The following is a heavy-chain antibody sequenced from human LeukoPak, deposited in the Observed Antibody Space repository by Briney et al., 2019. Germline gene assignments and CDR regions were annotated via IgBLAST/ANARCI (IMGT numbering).Heavy chain of an antibody. V-gene: IGHV4-34*01. CDR3: ARLPLDAFDI. CDR2: INHSGST. J-gene: IGHJ3*02. Sequence: SETLSLTCAVYGGSFSGYYWSWIRQPPGKGLEWIGEINHSGSTNYNPSLKSRVTISVDTSKNQFSLKLSSVTAADTAVYHCARLPLDAFDIWGQGTMVTVSS. CDR1: GGSFSGYY.